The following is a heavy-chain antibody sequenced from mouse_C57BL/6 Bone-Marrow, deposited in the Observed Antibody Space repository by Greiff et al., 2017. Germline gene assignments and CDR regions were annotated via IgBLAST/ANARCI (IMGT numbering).Heavy chain of an antibody. D-gene: IGHD2-3*01. CDR2: IDPESGDT. CDR1: GFNIKDDY. Sequence: VHVKQSGAELVRPGASVKLSCTASGFNIKDDYIHWVKQRPEQGLEWIGWIDPESGDTEYASKFQGKATITSDTSSNTAYLQLSSLTSEDTAVYYCSSVDGNYFDFWGQGTPLTVAS. J-gene: IGHJ2*01. CDR3: SSVDGNYFDF. V-gene: IGHV14-4*01.